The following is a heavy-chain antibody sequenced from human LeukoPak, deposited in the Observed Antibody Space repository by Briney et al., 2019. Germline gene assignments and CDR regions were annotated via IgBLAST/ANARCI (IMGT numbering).Heavy chain of an antibody. Sequence: PSETLSLTCTVSGGSISSSSYYWGWIRQPPGKGLEWTGSIYYSGSTYYNPSLKSRVTISVDTSKNQFSLKLSSVTAADTAVYYCASGNPTSDAFDIWGQGTMVTVSS. V-gene: IGHV4-39*01. CDR3: ASGNPTSDAFDI. CDR1: GGSISSSSYY. CDR2: IYYSGST. J-gene: IGHJ3*02. D-gene: IGHD1-14*01.